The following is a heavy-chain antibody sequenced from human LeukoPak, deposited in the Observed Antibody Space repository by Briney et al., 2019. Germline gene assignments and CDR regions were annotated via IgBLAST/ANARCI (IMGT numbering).Heavy chain of an antibody. CDR2: INPHSDGT. CDR1: GYTFTGYY. J-gene: IGHJ5*02. Sequence: ASVKVSCKASGYTFTGYYMHWVRQAPGQGLGWMGWINPHSDGTNYAQKFQGRVTMTRDTSISTAYMELSRLRSDDTAVYYCARGDGGGYCSSTSCYFDWFVPWGEGTLVTVSS. V-gene: IGHV1-2*02. CDR3: ARGDGGGYCSSTSCYFDWFVP. D-gene: IGHD2-2*01.